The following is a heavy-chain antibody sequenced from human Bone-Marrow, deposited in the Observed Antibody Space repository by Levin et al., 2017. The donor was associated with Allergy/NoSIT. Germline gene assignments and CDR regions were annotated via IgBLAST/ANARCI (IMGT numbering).Heavy chain of an antibody. Sequence: PSETLSLTCTVSGGSISSYYWSWIRQPAGKGLEWIGRIYTSGSTNYNPSLKSRVTMSVDTSKNQFSLKLSSVTAADTAVYYCASTDPASRKGRDGYNYYFDYWGQGTLVTVSS. D-gene: IGHD5-24*01. CDR2: IYTSGST. CDR1: GGSISSYY. CDR3: ASTDPASRKGRDGYNYYFDY. V-gene: IGHV4-4*07. J-gene: IGHJ4*02.